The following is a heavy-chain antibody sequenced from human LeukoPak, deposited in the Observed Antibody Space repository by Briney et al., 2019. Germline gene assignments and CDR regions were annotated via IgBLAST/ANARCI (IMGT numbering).Heavy chain of an antibody. CDR2: IYSGGST. CDR3: ARAPGYCSSTSCPGLDY. CDR1: GFTFDDYA. J-gene: IGHJ4*02. D-gene: IGHD2-2*01. Sequence: GRSLRLSCAASGFTFDDYAMHWVRQAPGKGLEWVSVIYSGGSTYYADSVKGRFTISRDNSKNTLYLQMNSLRAEDTAVYYCARAPGYCSSTSCPGLDYWGQETLVTVSS. V-gene: IGHV3-66*02.